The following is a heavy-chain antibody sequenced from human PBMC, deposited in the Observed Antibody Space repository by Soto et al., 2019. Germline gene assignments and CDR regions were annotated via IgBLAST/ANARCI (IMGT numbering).Heavy chain of an antibody. Sequence: GGSLRLSCVGSGFTFSSVWMNWVRQAPGKGLEWVGRIKTKSDGGPTDCAAPVKGRFTISRDDSIHTVYLQMNSLKTEDTALYYCTRNDAFDVWGQGTMVTVSS. V-gene: IGHV3-15*07. J-gene: IGHJ3*01. CDR1: GFTFSSVW. CDR2: IKTKSDGGPT. CDR3: TRNDAFDV.